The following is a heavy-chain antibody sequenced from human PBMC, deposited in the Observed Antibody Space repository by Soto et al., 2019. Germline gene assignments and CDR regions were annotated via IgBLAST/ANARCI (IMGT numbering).Heavy chain of an antibody. J-gene: IGHJ5*02. Sequence: QLQLQESGPGLVEPSETLSLTCTVSGGSTGSLAYYWAWIRQPPGRGLEWIGSIYYSGSIYHNPSLKSRVTMYVDTSKNHFSLNMTSVTAADTAIYYCARESVMNWFDPWGQGTLVTVAS. CDR2: IYYSGSI. V-gene: IGHV4-39*02. CDR3: ARESVMNWFDP. D-gene: IGHD2-8*01. CDR1: GGSTGSLAYY.